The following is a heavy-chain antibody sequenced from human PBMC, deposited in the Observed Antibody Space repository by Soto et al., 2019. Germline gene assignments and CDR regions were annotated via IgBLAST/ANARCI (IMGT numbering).Heavy chain of an antibody. J-gene: IGHJ6*02. CDR1: GLTFSMYW. Sequence: VQLVESGGGLVQPGGSLRLSCAASGLTFSMYWMHWVRQVPGKGLDWVSRINSDGSHTIYVDSVKGRFTISRDNAKKMLFLQMHSLRAEDTAVYYCAGGMAGLDVWGQGTTATVSS. CDR3: AGGMAGLDV. CDR2: INSDGSHT. V-gene: IGHV3-74*01.